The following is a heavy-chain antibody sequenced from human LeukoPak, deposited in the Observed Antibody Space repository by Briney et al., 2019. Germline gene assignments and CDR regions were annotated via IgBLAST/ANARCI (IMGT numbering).Heavy chain of an antibody. D-gene: IGHD3-10*01. J-gene: IGHJ4*02. CDR3: AKDRYGSGVFDY. CDR1: GLTFSSYV. Sequence: PGRSLRLSCAASGLTFSSYVMHWVRKAPGKGLEWVAIISYDGSNEYYADSVKGRFTISRDNSKNTLYLQMNSLRAEDTAVYYCAKDRYGSGVFDYWGQGTLVTVSS. V-gene: IGHV3-30*04. CDR2: ISYDGSNE.